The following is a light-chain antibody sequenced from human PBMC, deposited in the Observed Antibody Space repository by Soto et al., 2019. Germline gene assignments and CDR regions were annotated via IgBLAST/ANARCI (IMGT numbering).Light chain of an antibody. CDR1: QSITTW. Sequence: GDRVTITCRASQSITTWLAWYQQKPGKAPKLLIYDASSLESGVPSRFSGSGSGTEFTLTITSLQPDDFATYYCQQYYSYPRTFGQGTKVDI. CDR2: DAS. J-gene: IGKJ1*01. CDR3: QQYYSYPRT. V-gene: IGKV1-5*01.